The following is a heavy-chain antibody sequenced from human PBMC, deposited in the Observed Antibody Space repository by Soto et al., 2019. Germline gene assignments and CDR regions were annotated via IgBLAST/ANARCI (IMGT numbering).Heavy chain of an antibody. CDR1: GVTFRDFY. CDR3: AKVGVTYYFDY. D-gene: IGHD2-8*01. J-gene: IGHJ4*02. Sequence: QVQLVESGGGLVKPGGSLRLSCSASGVTFRDFYMSWVRQTPGKGLEWVSLISNSGDYTSYADSVKGRFTISRDNAKNSLPLQMHSLTAEDTAVYYCAKVGVTYYFDYWGQGALVTVSS. V-gene: IGHV3-11*05. CDR2: ISNSGDYT.